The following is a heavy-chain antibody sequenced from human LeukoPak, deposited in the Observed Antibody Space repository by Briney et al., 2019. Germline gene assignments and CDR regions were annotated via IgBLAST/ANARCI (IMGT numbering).Heavy chain of an antibody. J-gene: IGHJ6*03. V-gene: IGHV4-59*12. CDR2: IYYSGST. Sequence: SETLSLTCTVSGGSISSYYWSWIRQPPGKGLEWIGYIYYSGSTNYNPSLKSRVTMSVDTSKNQFSLKLSSVTAADTAVYYCARAGSGHSSSWYNYYYYYYMDVWGKGTTVTISS. CDR3: ARAGSGHSSSWYNYYYYYYMDV. D-gene: IGHD6-13*01. CDR1: GGSISSYY.